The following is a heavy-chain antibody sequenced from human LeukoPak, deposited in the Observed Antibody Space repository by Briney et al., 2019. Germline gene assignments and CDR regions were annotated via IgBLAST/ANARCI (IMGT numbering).Heavy chain of an antibody. CDR1: GFTVSSNY. CDR3: ARESVAGTVSFDI. CDR2: ISSSSSYI. Sequence: GSLRLSCAASGFTVSSNYMSWVRQAPGKGLEWVSSISSSSSYIYYADSVKGRFTISRDNAKNSLYLQMNSLRAEDTAVYYCARESVAGTVSFDIWGQGTMVTVSS. D-gene: IGHD6-19*01. J-gene: IGHJ3*02. V-gene: IGHV3-21*01.